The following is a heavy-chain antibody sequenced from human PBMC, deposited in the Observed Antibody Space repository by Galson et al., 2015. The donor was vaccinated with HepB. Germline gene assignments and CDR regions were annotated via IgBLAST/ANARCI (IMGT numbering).Heavy chain of an antibody. V-gene: IGHV3-30-3*01. CDR2: ISYDGSNK. D-gene: IGHD6-13*01. CDR3: ARGGIAAAGPPFGY. CDR1: GFTFSSYA. Sequence: SLRLSCAASGFTFSSYAMHWVRQAPGKGLEWVSVISYDGSNKYYADSVKGRFTISRDNSKNTLYLQMNSLRAEDTAVYYCARGGIAAAGPPFGYWGQGTLVTVSS. J-gene: IGHJ4*02.